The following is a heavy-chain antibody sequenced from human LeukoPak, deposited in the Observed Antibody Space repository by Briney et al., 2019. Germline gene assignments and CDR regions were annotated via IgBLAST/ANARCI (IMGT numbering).Heavy chain of an antibody. V-gene: IGHV3-23*01. J-gene: IGHJ4*02. CDR3: AGRPTGYSSGYIH. CDR1: GFTFSSYA. Sequence: GSLRLSCAASGFTFSSYAMSWVRQAPGKGLEWVSVISGSGANTYYADSVKGRFTISRDNSENIVYLQMNNLRVEDTAVYYCAGRPTGYSSGYIHWGQGTLVTVSS. CDR2: ISGSGANT. D-gene: IGHD5-18*01.